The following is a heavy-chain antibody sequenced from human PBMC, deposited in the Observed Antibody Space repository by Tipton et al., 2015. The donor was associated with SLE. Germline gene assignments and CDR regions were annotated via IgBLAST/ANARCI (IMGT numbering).Heavy chain of an antibody. D-gene: IGHD3-10*01. J-gene: IGHJ5*02. Sequence: TLSLTCTVSGGSISSYYWSWIRQPPGKGLEWIGYIYYSGSTNYNPSLKSRVTISVDTSKNQFSLKLSSVTAADTAVYYCARGSDFYVSGSSPWGQGTLVTVSS. CDR3: ARGSDFYVSGSSP. V-gene: IGHV4-59*01. CDR1: GGSISSYY. CDR2: IYYSGST.